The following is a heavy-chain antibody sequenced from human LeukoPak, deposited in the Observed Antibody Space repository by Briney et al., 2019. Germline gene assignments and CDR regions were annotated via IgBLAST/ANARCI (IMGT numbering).Heavy chain of an antibody. Sequence: SVKVSCKASGGTFSSYAISWVRQAPGQGLEWMGGIIPIFGTANYAQEFQGRVTITADESTSTAYMELSSLRSEDTAVYYCARSKDILTGYCFDYWGQGTLVTVSS. J-gene: IGHJ4*02. V-gene: IGHV1-69*01. CDR2: IIPIFGTA. D-gene: IGHD3-9*01. CDR1: GGTFSSYA. CDR3: ARSKDILTGYCFDY.